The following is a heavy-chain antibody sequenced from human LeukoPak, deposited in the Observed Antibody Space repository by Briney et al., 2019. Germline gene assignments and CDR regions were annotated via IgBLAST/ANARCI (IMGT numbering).Heavy chain of an antibody. CDR1: GFTFSSYN. D-gene: IGHD6-13*01. CDR2: ITSSSSYI. CDR3: ARWGAAASDY. Sequence: GGSLRLSCAASGFTFSSYNMNWVRQAPGKGLEWVSSITSSSSYIYYADSVKGRFTISRDNAKNSLFLQMNSLRAEDTAVYYCARWGAAASDYWGQGTLVTVSS. J-gene: IGHJ4*02. V-gene: IGHV3-21*01.